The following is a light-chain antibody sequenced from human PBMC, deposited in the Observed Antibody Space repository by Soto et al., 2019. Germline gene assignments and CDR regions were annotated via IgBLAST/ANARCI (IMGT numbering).Light chain of an antibody. V-gene: IGLV2-23*01. Sequence: SVLTQAASVSGSPGRSITISCTGTSSDVGTYNFVSWYQQHPGKAPKLMIYEGTKRPSGVSIRFSGSKSGNTASLTISGLQAEDEADYYCCSYARTYTWVFGGGTKLTVL. CDR2: EGT. CDR1: SSDVGTYNF. J-gene: IGLJ3*02. CDR3: CSYARTYTWV.